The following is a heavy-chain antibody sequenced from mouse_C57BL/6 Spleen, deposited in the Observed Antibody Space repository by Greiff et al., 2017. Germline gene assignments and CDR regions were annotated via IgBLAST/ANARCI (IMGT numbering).Heavy chain of an antibody. Sequence: QVQLQQSGAELVKPGASVTISCKASGYAFSSYWMNWVKQRPGKGLEWIGHIYPGDGDTNYNGKFKGKDTLTADKSSSTAYLQLSSLTSEDSAVYYCARSRGTGWSFDDWGTGTTVTVSS. V-gene: IGHV1-80*01. CDR3: ARSRGTGWSFDD. J-gene: IGHJ1*03. CDR1: GYAFSSYW. D-gene: IGHD4-1*01. CDR2: IYPGDGDT.